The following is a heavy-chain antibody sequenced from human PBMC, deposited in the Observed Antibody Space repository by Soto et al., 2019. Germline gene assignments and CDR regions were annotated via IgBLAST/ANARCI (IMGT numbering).Heavy chain of an antibody. Sequence: QVQLVQSGAEVKKPGASVKVSCKASGYMFSTYDINWVRQAPGQGLEWRGWLNPNSGNTGYAQKFQGRVHMTRNTSINTAYMELSSLGSDDTAVYYCARDHRYNWNDEGWFDPWGQGTLVTVSS. CDR2: LNPNSGNT. J-gene: IGHJ5*02. CDR1: GYMFSTYD. CDR3: ARDHRYNWNDEGWFDP. D-gene: IGHD1-20*01. V-gene: IGHV1-8*01.